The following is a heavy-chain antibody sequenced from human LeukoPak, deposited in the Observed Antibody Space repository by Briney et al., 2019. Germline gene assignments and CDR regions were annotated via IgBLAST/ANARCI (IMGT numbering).Heavy chain of an antibody. V-gene: IGHV1-8*01. J-gene: IGHJ4*02. Sequence: ASVKVSCKASGYTFTSYDINWVRQATGQGLEWMGWMNPNSGNTGYAQKFQGRVTMTRNTSISTAYMELSSLRSEDTAVYYCARGEGPADNYYGSGSYYYWGQGTRVTVSS. D-gene: IGHD3-10*01. CDR1: GYTFTSYD. CDR2: MNPNSGNT. CDR3: ARGEGPADNYYGSGSYYY.